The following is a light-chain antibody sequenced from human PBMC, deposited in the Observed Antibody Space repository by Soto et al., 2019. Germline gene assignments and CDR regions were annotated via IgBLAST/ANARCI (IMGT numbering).Light chain of an antibody. Sequence: DIQMTQSPATLSASVGDRVTITCRASQSVSSWLAWYQQKPGKAPKLLIYDALSLESGVPSRFSGTGSGTEFTLTISSLQHDDFATYYCQQYSNNLYTFGQGTKLEIK. CDR2: DAL. CDR3: QQYSNNLYT. J-gene: IGKJ2*01. CDR1: QSVSSW. V-gene: IGKV1-5*01.